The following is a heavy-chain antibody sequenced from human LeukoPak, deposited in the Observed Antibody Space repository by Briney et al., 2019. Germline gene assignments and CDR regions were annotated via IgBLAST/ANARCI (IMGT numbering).Heavy chain of an antibody. J-gene: IGHJ3*02. CDR2: IWYDGSNK. CDR3: ERDGRCSGGSCYGDDAFDI. V-gene: IGHV3-33*01. CDR1: GCTFSSYG. D-gene: IGHD2-15*01. Sequence: WKSLTLSCAASGCTFSSYGMHWVRQAPGKGLEWMAVIWYDGSNKYYADSVKGRFTIFRDNSKNTLYLQMNSLRPEETAVYYCERDGRCSGGSCYGDDAFDIWGQGTMVTVSS.